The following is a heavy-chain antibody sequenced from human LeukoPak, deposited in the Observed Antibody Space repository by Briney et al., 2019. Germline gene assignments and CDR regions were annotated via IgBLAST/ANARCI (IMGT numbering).Heavy chain of an antibody. CDR2: ISAYNGNT. J-gene: IGHJ4*02. CDR3: ARERGSSKDFDY. D-gene: IGHD6-13*01. CDR1: GYTFTSYG. V-gene: IGHV1-18*01. Sequence: GASVKVSCKASGYTFTSYGISWVRQAPGQGLEWMGWISAYNGNTNYAQKLQGRVTMTRDMSTSTVYMELSSLRSEDTAVYYCARERGSSKDFDYWGQGTLVTVSS.